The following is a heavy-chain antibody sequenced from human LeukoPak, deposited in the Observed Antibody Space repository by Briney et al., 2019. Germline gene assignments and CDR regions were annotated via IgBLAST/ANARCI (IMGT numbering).Heavy chain of an antibody. Sequence: ASVKVSCKASGYTFTSYGISWVRQAPGQGLEWMGWISTYNGNTNYAQKLQGRVTMTTDASTSTAYTELRSLRSDDTAVYYCAREEFYDYVWGSYRYFDYWGQGTLVTVSS. V-gene: IGHV1-18*01. CDR1: GYTFTSYG. CDR2: ISTYNGNT. D-gene: IGHD3-16*02. J-gene: IGHJ4*02. CDR3: AREEFYDYVWGSYRYFDY.